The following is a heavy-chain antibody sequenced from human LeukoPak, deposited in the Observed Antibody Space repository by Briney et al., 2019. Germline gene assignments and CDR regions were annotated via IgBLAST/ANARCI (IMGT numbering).Heavy chain of an antibody. CDR3: ARDDHFDP. CDR1: GGSFSGYY. Sequence: SETLSLTCAVYGGSFSGYYWSWIRQPPGKGLEWIGEINHGGSTNYNPSLKSRVTISVDTSKNQFSLKLSSVTAADTAVYYCARDDHFDPWGQGTLVTVSS. V-gene: IGHV4-34*01. CDR2: INHGGST. D-gene: IGHD3-16*01. J-gene: IGHJ5*02.